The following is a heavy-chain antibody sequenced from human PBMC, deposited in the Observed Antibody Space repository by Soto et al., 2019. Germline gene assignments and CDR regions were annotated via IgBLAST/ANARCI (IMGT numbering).Heavy chain of an antibody. CDR2: MYDGDSV. V-gene: IGHV3-53*04. CDR3: ARVAARYGCDHFDY. J-gene: IGHJ4*02. D-gene: IGHD5-18*01. Sequence: EVQLVESGGGLVQPGGSLRLSCAASGFTVSSNFMTWVRQAPGKGLEWVSIMYDGDSVYYADSVKGRFTISRHNSKNTVYLQMNSLRAEDTAVYYCARVAARYGCDHFDYWGQGTLVTVSS. CDR1: GFTVSSNF.